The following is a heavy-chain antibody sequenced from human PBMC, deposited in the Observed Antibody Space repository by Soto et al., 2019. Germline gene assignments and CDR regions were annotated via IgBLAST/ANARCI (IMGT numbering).Heavy chain of an antibody. D-gene: IGHD6-13*01. CDR2: IIPILGIA. V-gene: IGHV1-69*02. CDR3: ATRIAAAGTFDY. Sequence: QVQLVQSGAEVKKPGSSVKVSCKASGGTFSSYTISWVRQAPGQGLEWMGRIIPILGIANYAQKFQGRVTITAANSTSTSYMELSSLSSEDTAVYYCATRIAAAGTFDYWGQGTLVTVSS. CDR1: GGTFSSYT. J-gene: IGHJ4*02.